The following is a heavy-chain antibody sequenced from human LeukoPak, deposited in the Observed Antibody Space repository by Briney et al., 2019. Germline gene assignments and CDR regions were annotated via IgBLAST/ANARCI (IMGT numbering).Heavy chain of an antibody. V-gene: IGHV1-46*01. D-gene: IGHD3-10*01. J-gene: IGHJ3*02. CDR2: INPSGGST. CDR1: GNTFTSYY. CDR3: ARDGRFGELLGLDAFDI. Sequence: ASVKVSCKASGNTFTSYYMHWVRQAPGQGLEWMGIINPSGGSTSYAQKFQGRVTMTRDTSTSTVYMELSSLRSEDTAVYYCARDGRFGELLGLDAFDIWGQGTMVTVSS.